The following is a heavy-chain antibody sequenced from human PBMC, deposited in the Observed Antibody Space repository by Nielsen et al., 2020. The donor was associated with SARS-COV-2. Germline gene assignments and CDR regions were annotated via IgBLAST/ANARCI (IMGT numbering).Heavy chain of an antibody. J-gene: IGHJ6*02. CDR2: ISYDGSNK. CDR3: ARESGMDV. Sequence: GGSLRLSCVASGFAFNNYGMHWVRQTPGKGLEWVAVISYDGSNKYYADSVKGRFTISRDNSKNTLYLQMNSLRAEDTAVYYCARESGMDVWGQGTTVTVSS. CDR1: GFAFNNYG. V-gene: IGHV3-30*03.